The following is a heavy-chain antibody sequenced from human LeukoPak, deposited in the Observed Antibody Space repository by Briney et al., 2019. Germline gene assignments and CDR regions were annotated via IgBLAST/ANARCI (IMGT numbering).Heavy chain of an antibody. V-gene: IGHV1-46*01. CDR1: GYSFTNYH. D-gene: IGHD1-26*01. CDR3: ARERSGSYEFDY. CDR2: SNPSSGS. J-gene: IGHJ4*02. Sequence: ASVKVSCKTSGYSFTNYHIHWVRQAPGQGLEWMGISNPSSGSFQGRVTITRDTSTSTAYMELSSLRSEDTAVYYCARERSGSYEFDYCGQGTLVTVSS.